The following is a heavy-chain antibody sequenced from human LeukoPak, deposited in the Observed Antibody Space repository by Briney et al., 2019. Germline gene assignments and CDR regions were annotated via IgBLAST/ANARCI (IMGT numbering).Heavy chain of an antibody. D-gene: IGHD3-22*01. V-gene: IGHV3-53*01. J-gene: IGHJ4*02. Sequence: GGSLRLSCAASGFTVSSNYMSWVRQAPGKGLEWVSVIYSGGSTYYADSVKGRFTISRGNSKNTLYLQMNSLRAEDTAVYYCAREARYYDSSAYWGQGTLVTVSS. CDR2: IYSGGST. CDR3: AREARYYDSSAY. CDR1: GFTVSSNY.